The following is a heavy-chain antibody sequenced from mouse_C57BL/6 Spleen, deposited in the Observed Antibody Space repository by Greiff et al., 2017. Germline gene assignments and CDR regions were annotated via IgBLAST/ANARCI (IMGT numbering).Heavy chain of an antibody. D-gene: IGHD1-1*01. J-gene: IGHJ4*01. CDR1: GFSFTSYG. CDR3: ARGLITTVVAEYYYAMDY. CDR2: IWSGGST. Sequence: VQLVESGPGLVQPSQSLSITCTVSGFSFTSYGVHWVRQSPGKGLEWLGVIWSGGSTDYNAAFISRLSISKDNSKSQVFFKMNSLQADDTAIYYCARGLITTVVAEYYYAMDYWGQGTSVTVSS. V-gene: IGHV2-2*01.